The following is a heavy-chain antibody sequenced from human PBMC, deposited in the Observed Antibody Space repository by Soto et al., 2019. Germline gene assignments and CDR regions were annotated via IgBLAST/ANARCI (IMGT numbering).Heavy chain of an antibody. V-gene: IGHV1-18*04. Sequence: GASVKVSCKASGYTFTSYGISWVRQAPGQGLEWMGWINAGNGNTKYSQKFQGRVTITRDTSASTAYMELSSLRSEDTAVYYCARVKLLWFGELLRDNYFDYWGQGTLVTV. CDR3: ARVKLLWFGELLRDNYFDY. CDR2: INAGNGNT. J-gene: IGHJ4*02. CDR1: GYTFTSYG. D-gene: IGHD3-10*01.